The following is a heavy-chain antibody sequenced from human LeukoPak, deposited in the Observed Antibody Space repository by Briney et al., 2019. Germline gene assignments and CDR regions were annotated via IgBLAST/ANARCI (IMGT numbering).Heavy chain of an antibody. V-gene: IGHV4-59*08. CDR1: GGSISSYY. Sequence: SETLSLTCTVSGGSISSYYWSWIRQPPGKGLEWIGYIYYSGSTNYNPSLKSRVTISVDTSKNQFSLKLSSVTAADTAVYYCAVSGGPSWFDPWGQGTLVTVSS. CDR2: IYYSGST. J-gene: IGHJ5*02. CDR3: AVSGGPSWFDP. D-gene: IGHD3-10*02.